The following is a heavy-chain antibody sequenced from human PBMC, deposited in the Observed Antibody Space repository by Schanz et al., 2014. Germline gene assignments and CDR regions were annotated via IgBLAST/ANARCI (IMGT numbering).Heavy chain of an antibody. V-gene: IGHV3-7*01. J-gene: IGHJ4*02. CDR3: ARGVRIDY. CDR1: GFSFSTHW. CDR2: IGDDGADK. D-gene: IGHD3-3*01. Sequence: EVQLVESGGGLVQPGGSLRLSCGASGFSFSTHWMAWVRQAPGKGLEWVANIGDDGADKYYLDSVRGRFTISRDNAKNSLYLQMNSLTAEDTAVYYCARGVRIDYWGQGTLVTVSS.